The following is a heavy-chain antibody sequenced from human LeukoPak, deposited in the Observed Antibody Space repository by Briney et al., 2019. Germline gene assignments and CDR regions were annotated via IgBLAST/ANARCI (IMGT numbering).Heavy chain of an antibody. Sequence: ASVKVSCKVSGYTLTELSMHWVRQAPGKGLEWMGGFDPEDGETIYAQKFQGRVTMTEDTSTATAYMELSSLRSEDTAVYYCATSYYGSGSYFVYWGQGTLVTVSS. V-gene: IGHV1-24*01. D-gene: IGHD3-10*01. J-gene: IGHJ4*02. CDR2: FDPEDGET. CDR3: ATSYYGSGSYFVY. CDR1: GYTLTELS.